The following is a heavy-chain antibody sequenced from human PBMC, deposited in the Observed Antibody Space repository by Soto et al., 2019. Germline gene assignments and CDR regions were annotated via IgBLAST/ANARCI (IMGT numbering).Heavy chain of an antibody. CDR2: ISAYNGNT. J-gene: IGHJ5*02. Sequence: QVQLVQSGAEVKKPGASVKVSCKASGYTFTSYGISWVRQAPGQGLEWMGWISAYNGNTNYAQKLQGRVTMTTATSQRTAYMELRSLRSDDTAVYYCARVMTTVTTVWFDPWGQGTLVTVSS. CDR1: GYTFTSYG. D-gene: IGHD4-17*01. V-gene: IGHV1-18*01. CDR3: ARVMTTVTTVWFDP.